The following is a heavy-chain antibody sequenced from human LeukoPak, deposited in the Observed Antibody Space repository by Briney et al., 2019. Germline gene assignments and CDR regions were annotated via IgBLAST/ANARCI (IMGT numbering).Heavy chain of an antibody. CDR1: GFTFSSYS. Sequence: GSLRLSCAASGFTFSSYSMNWVRQAPGKGLEWVSSISSSSSYIYYADSVKGRLTISRDNAKNSLYLQMNSLRAEDTAVYYCARGGDFDWLFDYWGQGTLVTVSS. CDR2: ISSSSSYI. D-gene: IGHD3-9*01. CDR3: ARGGDFDWLFDY. V-gene: IGHV3-21*01. J-gene: IGHJ4*02.